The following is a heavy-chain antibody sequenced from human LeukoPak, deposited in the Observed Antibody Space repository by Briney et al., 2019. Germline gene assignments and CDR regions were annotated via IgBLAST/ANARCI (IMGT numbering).Heavy chain of an antibody. CDR3: ARSSGYYSSLFYMHV. CDR1: GYTFTSYA. V-gene: IGHV1-46*01. J-gene: IGHJ6*03. D-gene: IGHD3-22*01. CDR2: INPSGDPT. Sequence: VASVKVSCKASGYTFTSYAMNWVRQAPGQGLEWVGIINPSGDPTTYAQKFQGRVTMTSDMSTSTVYMELSSLRSEDTAVYYCARSSGYYSSLFYMHVWGKGTTVTVSS.